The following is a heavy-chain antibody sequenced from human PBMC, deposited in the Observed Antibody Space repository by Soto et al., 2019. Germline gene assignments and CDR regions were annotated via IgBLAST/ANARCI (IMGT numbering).Heavy chain of an antibody. D-gene: IGHD2-15*01. J-gene: IGHJ6*03. CDR3: AKGGVYCSGGSCYSVGYYYYMDV. CDR2: ISGSGGST. Sequence: PGGSLRLSCAASGLTFSNYAMSWVRQAPGKGLEWVSAISGSGGSTYYADSVKGRFTISRDNSKNTLYLQMNSLRAEDTAVYYCAKGGVYCSGGSCYSVGYYYYMDVWGKGTTVTVSS. CDR1: GLTFSNYA. V-gene: IGHV3-23*01.